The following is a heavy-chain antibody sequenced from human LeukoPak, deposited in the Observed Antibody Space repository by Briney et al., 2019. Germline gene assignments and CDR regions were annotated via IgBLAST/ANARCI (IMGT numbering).Heavy chain of an antibody. D-gene: IGHD2-15*01. V-gene: IGHV1-18*01. CDR2: ISAYNGNT. CDR3: ASLYCSGGSCYPGPLDY. Sequence: GASVKVSCKASGYTFTSYGISWVRQAPGQGLEWMGWISAYNGNTNYAQKLQGRVTMTTDTSTSTAYMELRSLRSDGTAVHYCASLYCSGGSCYPGPLDYWGQGTLVTVSS. CDR1: GYTFTSYG. J-gene: IGHJ4*02.